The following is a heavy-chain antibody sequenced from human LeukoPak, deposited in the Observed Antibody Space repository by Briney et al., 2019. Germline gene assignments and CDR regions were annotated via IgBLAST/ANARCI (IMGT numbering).Heavy chain of an antibody. D-gene: IGHD3-10*01. J-gene: IGHJ3*02. V-gene: IGHV3-13*01. CDR3: ARGGNYFGSGTYPFPLDT. CDR1: GFTFSNHD. CDR2: IGTGGDT. Sequence: GGSLRLSCAASGFTFSNHDMHWVRQATGKGLEWVSAIGTGGDTYYDASVKGRFTISRENAKNSLYLQMNSLRVGDTAVYYCARGGNYFGSGTYPFPLDTWGQGTMVTVSS.